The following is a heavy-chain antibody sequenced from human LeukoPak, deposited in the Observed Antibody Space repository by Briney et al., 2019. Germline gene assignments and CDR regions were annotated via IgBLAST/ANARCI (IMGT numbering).Heavy chain of an antibody. Sequence: GGSLRLSCAASGFTFSSYWMSWVRQAPGKGLEWVANIKQDGSEKYYVDSVKGRFTISGDNAKNSLYLQMNSLRAEDTAVYYCARPPYGSGSSYFDLWGRGTLVTVSS. CDR2: IKQDGSEK. CDR3: ARPPYGSGSSYFDL. V-gene: IGHV3-7*01. D-gene: IGHD3-10*01. J-gene: IGHJ2*01. CDR1: GFTFSSYW.